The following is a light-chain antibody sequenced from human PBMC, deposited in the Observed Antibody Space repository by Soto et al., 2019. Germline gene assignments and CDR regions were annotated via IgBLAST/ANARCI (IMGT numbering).Light chain of an antibody. Sequence: QSVLTQPPSASGPPGQPVTISCTGTSSDVGAYHYVSWYQQHPGKAPKVMIYEVSKRPSGVPDRFSGSKSGNTASLTVSGLQAEDEAEYYCSSYAGTNRVFGTGTKGTVL. J-gene: IGLJ1*01. CDR1: SSDVGAYHY. CDR3: SSYAGTNRV. V-gene: IGLV2-8*01. CDR2: EVS.